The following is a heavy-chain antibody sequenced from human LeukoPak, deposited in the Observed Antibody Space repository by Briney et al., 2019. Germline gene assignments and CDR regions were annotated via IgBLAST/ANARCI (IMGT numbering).Heavy chain of an antibody. CDR1: GFTFSSYE. V-gene: IGHV3-48*03. D-gene: IGHD6-6*01. CDR3: ARAAARLFDY. J-gene: IGHJ4*02. Sequence: GGSLRLSCAASGFTFSSYEMNWVRQAPGKGLEWVSFISGTGITIFYADSVKGRFTTSRDNARNSLYLQMNSLRAEDTAVYYCARAAARLFDYWGQGTLVTVSS. CDR2: ISGTGITI.